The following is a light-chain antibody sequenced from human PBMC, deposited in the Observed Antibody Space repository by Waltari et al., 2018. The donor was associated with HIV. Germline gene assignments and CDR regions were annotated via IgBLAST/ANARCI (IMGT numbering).Light chain of an antibody. V-gene: IGKV1-9*01. J-gene: IGKJ1*01. CDR3: QQLDTYPRT. CDR2: AAS. CDR1: QGISNY. Sequence: SPSFLSASVGDTVTITCRASQGISNYLAWYQQKPGNAPKLLIFAASTLQTGVPSRFSGSGFGTEFTLTISSLHPEDFATYSCQQLDTYPRTFGQGTKVEIK.